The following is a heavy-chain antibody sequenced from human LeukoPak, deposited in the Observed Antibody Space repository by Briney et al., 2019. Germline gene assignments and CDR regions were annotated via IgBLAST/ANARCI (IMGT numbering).Heavy chain of an antibody. CDR1: GYSFNTYW. V-gene: IGHV5-51*01. J-gene: IGHJ4*02. CDR2: IYPGDSDT. CDR3: AREGRSSSPMDY. Sequence: GESLKISCKCSGYSFNTYWIGWVRQMPGQGLEWMGIIYPGDSDTSHRPSFQGQVTISADKSLSTAYLQWGSLKASDTAMYYCAREGRSSSPMDYWGQGTLVTVFS. D-gene: IGHD6-6*01.